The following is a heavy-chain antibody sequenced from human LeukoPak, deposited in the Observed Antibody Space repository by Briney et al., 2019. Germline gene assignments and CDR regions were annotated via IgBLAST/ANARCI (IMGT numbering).Heavy chain of an antibody. CDR3: ARGRAARPGNYFDY. CDR2: ISAYNGNT. CDR1: GYTFTRYG. V-gene: IGHV1-18*01. Sequence: ASVKVSCKASGYTFTRYGISWVRQAPGPGLEWMGWISAYNGNTNYAQKLQGRVTMTTDTSTSTAYMELRSLRSDDTAVYYCARGRAARPGNYFDYWGQGTLVTVSS. D-gene: IGHD6-6*01. J-gene: IGHJ4*02.